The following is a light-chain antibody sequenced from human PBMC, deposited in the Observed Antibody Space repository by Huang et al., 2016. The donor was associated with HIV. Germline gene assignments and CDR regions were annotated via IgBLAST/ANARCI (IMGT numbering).Light chain of an antibody. CDR2: AIS. CDR1: QIISRS. J-gene: IGKJ5*01. Sequence: DIQMTQSPSSLSASVGDRVTITCRASQIISRSLNCYQHKPGKAPKPLIYAISSLQSGVPSRFSGSESGTNFTLTISSLQPEDFATYYCQQTYRTPITFGQGTRLDIK. CDR3: QQTYRTPIT. V-gene: IGKV1-39*01.